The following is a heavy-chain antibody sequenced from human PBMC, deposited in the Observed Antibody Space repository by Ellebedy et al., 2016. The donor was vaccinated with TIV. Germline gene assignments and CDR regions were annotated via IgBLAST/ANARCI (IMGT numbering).Heavy chain of an antibody. V-gene: IGHV6-1*01. CDR2: TYYRSKWYH. J-gene: IGHJ4*02. Sequence: SQTLSLTCAISGDSVSDYNVAWNWIRQSPSRGLEWLGRTYYRSKWYHDYAVSVESRITIKADTSKNQFSLQLNFVTPEDTAVYYCARDTGDSGWAFDYWGQGALVTVSS. CDR3: ARDTGDSGWAFDY. CDR1: GDSVSDYNVA. D-gene: IGHD6-19*01.